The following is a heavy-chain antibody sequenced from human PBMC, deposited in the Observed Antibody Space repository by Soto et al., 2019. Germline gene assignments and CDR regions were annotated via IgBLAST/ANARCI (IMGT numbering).Heavy chain of an antibody. CDR1: CGSVSSGSYY. Sequence: PSETLSLTCTVSCGSVSSGSYYWSWIRQPPGKGLEWIGYIYYSGSTNYNPSLKSRVTISVDTSKNQFSLKLSSVTAADTAVYYCAREVVATILFDYWGQGTLVTVSS. V-gene: IGHV4-61*01. CDR3: AREVVATILFDY. CDR2: IYYSGST. J-gene: IGHJ4*02. D-gene: IGHD5-12*01.